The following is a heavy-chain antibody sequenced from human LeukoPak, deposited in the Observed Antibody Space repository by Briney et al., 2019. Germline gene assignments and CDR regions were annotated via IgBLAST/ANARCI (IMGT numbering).Heavy chain of an antibody. CDR3: ARDWLFDP. V-gene: IGHV3-74*01. CDR1: GFTFSSYW. CDR2: INSDGSST. J-gene: IGHJ5*02. Sequence: PGGSLRLSCATSGFTFSSYWTHWVRQVPGKGPVWVSRINSDGSSTNYADSVKGRFTISRDNAKSTLYLQMNSLRAEDTAVYYCARDWLFDPWGQGALVTVSS. D-gene: IGHD3-10*01.